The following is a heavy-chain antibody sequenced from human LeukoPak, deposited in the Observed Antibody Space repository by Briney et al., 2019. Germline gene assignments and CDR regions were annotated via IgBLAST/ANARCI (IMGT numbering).Heavy chain of an antibody. V-gene: IGHV4-39*07. CDR1: GGSISSSSYY. D-gene: IGHD6-6*01. Sequence: PSETLSLTCTVSGGSISSSSYYWGWIRQPPGKGLEWIGSIYYSGSTYYNPSLKSRVTISVDTSKNQFSLKLSSVTAADTAVYYCARESIAARQSNYYYYMDVWGKGTTVTVSS. J-gene: IGHJ6*03. CDR3: ARESIAARQSNYYYYMDV. CDR2: IYYSGST.